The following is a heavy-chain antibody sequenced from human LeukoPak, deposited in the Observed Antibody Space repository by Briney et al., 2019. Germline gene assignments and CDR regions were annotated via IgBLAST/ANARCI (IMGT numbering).Heavy chain of an antibody. V-gene: IGHV3-30*03. J-gene: IGHJ4*02. Sequence: GGSLRLSCAASGFTFSHHHIHRVRQAPGKGLEWVTVIALDGSRKIYADSVKGRFTISRDNSKNTVSLQMNSLGVEDTAVYYCARDQGDASGWFFDYWGQGARVIVSS. CDR2: IALDGSRK. CDR1: GFTFSHHH. D-gene: IGHD6-19*01. CDR3: ARDQGDASGWFFDY.